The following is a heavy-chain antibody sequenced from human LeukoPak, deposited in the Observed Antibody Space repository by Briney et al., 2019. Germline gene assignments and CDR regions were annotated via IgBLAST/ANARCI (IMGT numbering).Heavy chain of an antibody. D-gene: IGHD3-10*01. CDR1: GYTFTIYA. CDR3: AREGATYYYGSASDAFDI. Sequence: ASVKVSCKASGYTFTIYAMHWVRQAPGQRLEWMGWINADNGNTKYSQKFQGRVTITRDTSASTAYMELSSLRSEDTAVYYCAREGATYYYGSASDAFDIWGQGTMVTVSS. CDR2: INADNGNT. V-gene: IGHV1-3*01. J-gene: IGHJ3*02.